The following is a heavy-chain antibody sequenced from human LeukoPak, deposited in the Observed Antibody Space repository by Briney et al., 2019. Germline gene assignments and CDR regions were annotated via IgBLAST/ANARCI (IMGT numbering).Heavy chain of an antibody. D-gene: IGHD3-3*01. CDR1: GGSISSGSYY. CDR3: ARGTIFGVVTGLYYFDY. V-gene: IGHV4-61*02. CDR2: IYTSGST. Sequence: PSQTLSLTCTVSGGSISSGSYYWSWIRQPAGKGLEWIGRIYTSGSTNYNPSLKSRVTISVDTSKNQFSLKLSSVTAADAAVHYCARGTIFGVVTGLYYFDYWGQGTLVTVSS. J-gene: IGHJ4*02.